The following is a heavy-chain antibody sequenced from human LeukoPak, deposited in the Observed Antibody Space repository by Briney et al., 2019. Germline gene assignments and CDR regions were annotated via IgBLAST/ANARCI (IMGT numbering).Heavy chain of an antibody. CDR3: ARKYCSSTSCLFDY. CDR1: GFTFSSYE. D-gene: IGHD2-2*01. J-gene: IGHJ4*02. CDR2: ISNSGSTI. Sequence: GGSLRLSCAASGFTFSSYEMNWVRQAPGKGLEWVSYISNSGSTIYYADSVKGRFTISRDNAKNSLYLQMNSLRAEDTAVYYCARKYCSSTSCLFDYGGQGTVVTVSS. V-gene: IGHV3-48*03.